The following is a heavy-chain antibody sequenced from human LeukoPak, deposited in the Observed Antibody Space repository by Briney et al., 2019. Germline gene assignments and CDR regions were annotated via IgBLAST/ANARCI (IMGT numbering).Heavy chain of an antibody. J-gene: IGHJ4*02. CDR3: ARAPAYYYDSSGYYYFDY. D-gene: IGHD3-22*01. CDR2: ISGSGGST. CDR1: GFTFSSYA. Sequence: GGSLRLSCAASGFTFSSYAMSWVRQAPGKGLEWVSAISGSGGSTYYADSVKGRFTISRDNSKNTLYLQMNSLRAEDTAVYYCARAPAYYYDSSGYYYFDYWGQGTLVTVSS. V-gene: IGHV3-23*01.